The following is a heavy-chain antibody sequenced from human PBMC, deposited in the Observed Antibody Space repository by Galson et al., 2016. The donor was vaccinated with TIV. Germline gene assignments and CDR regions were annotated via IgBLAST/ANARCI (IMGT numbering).Heavy chain of an antibody. J-gene: IGHJ6*02. CDR2: IIPLFRTT. V-gene: IGHV1-69*13. D-gene: IGHD5-18*01. Sequence: SVKVSCKASGDTISSYVFNWVRLAPGQGLEWMGGIIPLFRTTNYAQKFQGRVTITADESTNTAYMELNSLRSGDTAVYYCASDLNTAFDTYHYYYGMDVWGQGTTVTVSS. CDR1: GDTISSYV. CDR3: ASDLNTAFDTYHYYYGMDV.